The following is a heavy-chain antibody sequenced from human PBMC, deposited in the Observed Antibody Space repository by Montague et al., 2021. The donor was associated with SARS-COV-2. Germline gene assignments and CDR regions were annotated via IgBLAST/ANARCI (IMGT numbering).Heavy chain of an antibody. J-gene: IGHJ4*02. CDR2: IKQDGSER. CDR3: ARETFGYNYGADY. V-gene: IGHV3-7*03. CDR1: KFTFSYYW. Sequence: SLRLSCAASKFTFSYYWMSWVRQAPGKGLEWVANIKQDGSERYYVDSVKGRFTISRGNAKNSLYLQMNSLRAEDTAVYYCARETFGYNYGADYWGQGTLVTVSS. D-gene: IGHD5-18*01.